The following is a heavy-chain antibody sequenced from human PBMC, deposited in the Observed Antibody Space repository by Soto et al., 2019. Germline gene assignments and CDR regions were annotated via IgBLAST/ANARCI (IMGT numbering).Heavy chain of an antibody. D-gene: IGHD6-13*01. CDR2: IFIGGST. J-gene: IGHJ6*02. CDR1: GGSISSTTYY. V-gene: IGHV4-39*01. CDR3: ARLEYSSSWSGVYYYYGMDV. Sequence: SETLSLTCTVSGGSISSTTYYWGWMRQPPGKGLEWIASIFIGGSTNYNPSLKSRVTISVDTSKNQFSLKLSSVTAADTAVYYCARLEYSSSWSGVYYYYGMDVWGQGTTVTVSS.